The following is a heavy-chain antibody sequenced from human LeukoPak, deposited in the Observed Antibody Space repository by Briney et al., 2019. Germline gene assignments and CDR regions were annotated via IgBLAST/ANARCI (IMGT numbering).Heavy chain of an antibody. Sequence: SETLSLTCTVSGGSISSSSYYWGWLREHPGKGLEWIGYIYYSGSTYYTPSLKSRVTISVDTSKNQFSLKLSSVTAADTAVYYCARADVVVVAPYYFDYWGQGTLVTVSS. CDR3: ARADVVVVAPYYFDY. J-gene: IGHJ4*02. V-gene: IGHV4-31*03. CDR2: IYYSGST. CDR1: GGSISSSSYY. D-gene: IGHD2-15*01.